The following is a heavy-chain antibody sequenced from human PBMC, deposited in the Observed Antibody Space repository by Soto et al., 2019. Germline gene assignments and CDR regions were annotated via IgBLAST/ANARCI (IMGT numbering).Heavy chain of an antibody. D-gene: IGHD5-12*01. CDR3: ATTRVVIAQEYYFDY. Sequence: GASVKVSCKASGYTFTSYGISWVRQAPGQGLEWMGWISAYNGNTNYAQKLQGRVTMTTDTSTSTAYMELRSLRSDDTAVYYCATTRVVIAQEYYFDYWGQGTLVTVSS. CDR2: ISAYNGNT. CDR1: GYTFTSYG. V-gene: IGHV1-18*01. J-gene: IGHJ4*02.